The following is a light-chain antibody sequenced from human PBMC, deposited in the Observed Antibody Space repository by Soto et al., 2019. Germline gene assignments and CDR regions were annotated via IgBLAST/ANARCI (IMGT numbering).Light chain of an antibody. Sequence: QSVLTQPPSGSGSPGRSVTISCTGTSSDVGGYNYVSWYQQHPSKAPKLMIYEVSKRPSGVPDRFSGSKSGNTASLTVSGLQAEDEADYYCSSYAGSNNYVFGTGTKVTVL. CDR2: EVS. CDR1: SSDVGGYNY. V-gene: IGLV2-8*01. CDR3: SSYAGSNNYV. J-gene: IGLJ1*01.